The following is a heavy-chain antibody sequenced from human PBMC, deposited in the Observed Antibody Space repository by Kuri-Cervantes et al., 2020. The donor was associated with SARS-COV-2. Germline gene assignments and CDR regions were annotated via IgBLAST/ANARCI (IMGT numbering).Heavy chain of an antibody. Sequence: LRLSCTVSGGSISSGGYYWSWIRQHPGKGLEWIGYIYYSGSTYYNPSLKSRLTISVDTSKNQFSLKLNSVTAADTAVYYCARDGGNRSFDYWGQGTLVTVSS. J-gene: IGHJ4*02. D-gene: IGHD3-16*02. CDR2: IYYSGST. CDR1: GGSISSGGYY. CDR3: ARDGGNRSFDY. V-gene: IGHV4-31*03.